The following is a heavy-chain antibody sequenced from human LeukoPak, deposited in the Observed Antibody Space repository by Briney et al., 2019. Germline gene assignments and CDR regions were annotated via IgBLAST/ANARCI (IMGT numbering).Heavy chain of an antibody. Sequence: PGGYLRLSCAASGFTFSSYSMNWVRQAPGKGLEWVSSISSSSSYIYYADSVKGRFTISRDNAKNSLYLQMNSLRAEDTAVYYRARDRGYGDADAFDIWGQGTMVTVSS. D-gene: IGHD4-17*01. J-gene: IGHJ3*02. CDR1: GFTFSSYS. CDR3: ARDRGYGDADAFDI. CDR2: ISSSSSYI. V-gene: IGHV3-21*01.